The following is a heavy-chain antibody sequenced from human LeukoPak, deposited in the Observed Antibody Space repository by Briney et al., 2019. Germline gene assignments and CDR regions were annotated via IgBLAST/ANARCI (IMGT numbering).Heavy chain of an antibody. D-gene: IGHD2-2*02. CDR3: ARDRSSYCSSTSCYMGIDY. Sequence: ASVKVSCKASGYTFTSYGISWVRQAPGQGLEWMGWISAYNGNTNYAQKLQGRVTMTTDTSTSTAYMELRSLRSDDTAVYNCARDRSSYCSSTSCYMGIDYWGQGTLVTVSS. CDR2: ISAYNGNT. J-gene: IGHJ4*02. V-gene: IGHV1-18*01. CDR1: GYTFTSYG.